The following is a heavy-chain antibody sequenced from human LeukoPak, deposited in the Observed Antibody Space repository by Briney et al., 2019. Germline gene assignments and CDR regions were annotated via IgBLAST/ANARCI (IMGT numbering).Heavy chain of an antibody. CDR1: GFTFSSFW. CDR2: IKGDGSTT. CDR3: ARDPYCSGGDCYSFDP. D-gene: IGHD2-15*01. Sequence: AGSLRLSCVASGFTFSSFWMHWVRQAPGKGLVWVSRIKGDGSTTSHADSVKGRFTISRDNAKNTLYLQMNSLRAEDTAVYYCARDPYCSGGDCYSFDPWGQGTLVTVSS. V-gene: IGHV3-74*01. J-gene: IGHJ5*02.